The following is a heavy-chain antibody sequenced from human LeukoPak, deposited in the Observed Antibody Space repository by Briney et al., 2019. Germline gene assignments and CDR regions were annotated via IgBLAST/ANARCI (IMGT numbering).Heavy chain of an antibody. J-gene: IGHJ4*02. CDR2: IPFDGSNE. CDR3: ARDRAIAVAGTDH. CDR1: GFTFSHYG. Sequence: GGSLRLSCAASGFTFSHYGMHWVRQTPDKGLQWVSFIPFDGSNEYYTDSVKGRFTISRDNSKSTVYLQMNSLRAEDTAVYYCARDRAIAVAGTDHWGQGTLVTVSS. V-gene: IGHV3-30*02. D-gene: IGHD6-19*01.